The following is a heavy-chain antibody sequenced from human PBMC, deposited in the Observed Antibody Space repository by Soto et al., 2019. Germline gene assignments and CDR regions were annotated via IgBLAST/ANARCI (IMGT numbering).Heavy chain of an antibody. J-gene: IGHJ6*02. D-gene: IGHD6-25*01. CDR3: ARVVLAAGTYYDYGMDV. CDR1: GGTFSSYA. CDR2: IIPIFGTA. Sequence: QVQLVQSGAEVKKPGSSVKVSCKASGGTFSSYALSWVRPAPGQGLEWMGGIIPIFGTANYAQKFQGRVTITADESTSTAYMELSSLRSEDTAVYYCARVVLAAGTYYDYGMDVWGQGTTVTVSS. V-gene: IGHV1-69*01.